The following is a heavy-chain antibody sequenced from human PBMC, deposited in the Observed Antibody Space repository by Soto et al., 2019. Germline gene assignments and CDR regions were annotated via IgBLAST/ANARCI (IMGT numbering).Heavy chain of an antibody. J-gene: IGHJ4*02. D-gene: IGHD3-3*01. Sequence: PGGSLRLSCAASGFTFSSYSMNWVRQAPGKGLEWVSAISGSGGSTYYADSVKGRFTISRDNSKNTLYLQMNSLRAEDTAVYYCAKVHRSALDYWGQGTLVTVSS. CDR3: AKVHRSALDY. V-gene: IGHV3-23*01. CDR2: ISGSGGST. CDR1: GFTFSSYS.